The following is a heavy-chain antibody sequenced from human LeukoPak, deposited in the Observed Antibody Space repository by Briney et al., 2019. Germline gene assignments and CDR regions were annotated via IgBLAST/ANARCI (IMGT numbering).Heavy chain of an antibody. CDR2: ISAYNGNT. D-gene: IGHD3-16*01. CDR1: GGTFSSYA. CDR3: ARETPARLGLGY. Sequence: ASVKVSCKASGGTFSSYAISWVRQAPGQGLEWMGWISAYNGNTNYAQKLQGRVTVTTDTSTSTAYMELRSLRSDDTAVYYCARETPARLGLGYWGQGTLVTVSS. V-gene: IGHV1-18*01. J-gene: IGHJ4*02.